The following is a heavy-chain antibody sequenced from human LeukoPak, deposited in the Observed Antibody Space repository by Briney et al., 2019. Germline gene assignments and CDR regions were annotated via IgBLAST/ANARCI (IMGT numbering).Heavy chain of an antibody. Sequence: GGSLRLSCAASGFTFSSYSMNWVRQAPGKGLEWISSISSSSSYIYYADSVKGRFTISRDNAKNSLYLQMNSLSAEDTAENYFAGEFQAAYYFDDSGQGTMVTVSS. J-gene: IGHJ4*02. V-gene: IGHV3-21*01. CDR2: ISSSSSYI. CDR3: AGEFQAAYYFDD. CDR1: GFTFSSYS.